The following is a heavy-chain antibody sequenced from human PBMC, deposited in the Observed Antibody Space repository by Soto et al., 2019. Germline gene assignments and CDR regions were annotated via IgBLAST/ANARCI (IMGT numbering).Heavy chain of an antibody. CDR2: ISGSGFNS. CDR3: ANSDSSSGWFQIPPYY. J-gene: IGHJ4*02. V-gene: IGHV3-23*01. Sequence: EVQLLESGGGLVQPGGSLRLSCAASGSTFSSYAMSWVRQAPGKGLEWVSGISGSGFNSYYATSVKGRFTISRDNSKNTLYLQMNSLTVEDTDVYYCANSDSSSGWFQIPPYYWGQGTLVTVSS. D-gene: IGHD6-19*01. CDR1: GSTFSSYA.